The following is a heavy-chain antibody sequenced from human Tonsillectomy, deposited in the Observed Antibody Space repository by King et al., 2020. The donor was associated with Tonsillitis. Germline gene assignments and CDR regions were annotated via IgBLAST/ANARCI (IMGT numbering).Heavy chain of an antibody. D-gene: IGHD5-18*01. CDR3: SRGRKDTDGDAMGV. Sequence: QLVQSGAEVKKPGASVKVSCKTSGYTFTNFYLHWVRQAPGQGLEWMGWINPNNGDTKYAQKFQDWVTMTRDTSISTAYMELSSLKFDEPAVYYWSRGRKDTDGDAMGVWGQGTTVTVSS. CDR1: GYTFTNFY. CDR2: INPNNGDT. V-gene: IGHV1-2*04. J-gene: IGHJ6*02.